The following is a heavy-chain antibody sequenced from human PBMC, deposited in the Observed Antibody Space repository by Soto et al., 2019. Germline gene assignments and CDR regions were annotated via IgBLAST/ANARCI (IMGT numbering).Heavy chain of an antibody. Sequence: GGSLRLSCAASGFALSSHPMSWVRQAPEKGLEWVAGISDGGDLTYNADSVRGRFTISRDNSRNTLYQQMNSLRAEDTAVYYCARRVIGSSRAFVIWGQGTMVTV. CDR3: ARRVIGSSRAFVI. V-gene: IGHV3-23*01. D-gene: IGHD3-10*01. CDR1: GFALSSHP. J-gene: IGHJ3*02. CDR2: ISDGGDLT.